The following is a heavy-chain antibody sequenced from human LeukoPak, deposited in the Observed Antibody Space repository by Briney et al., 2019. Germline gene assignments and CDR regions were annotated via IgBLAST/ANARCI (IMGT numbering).Heavy chain of an antibody. CDR1: GFTFNNYW. CDR2: IDRDGSST. V-gene: IGHV3-74*01. D-gene: IGHD3-22*01. CDR3: ARITYYSDSSSYYHFDC. J-gene: IGHJ4*02. Sequence: GGSLRLSCAASGFTFNNYWMHWVRQAPGKGLVWVSRIDRDGSSTSYADSVKGRFTDSRDNAKNTVYLQMNSLRAEDTAVYYCARITYYSDSSSYYHFDCWGQGTLVTVSS.